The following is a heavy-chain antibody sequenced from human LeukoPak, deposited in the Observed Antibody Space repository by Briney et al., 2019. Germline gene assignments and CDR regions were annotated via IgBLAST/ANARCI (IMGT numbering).Heavy chain of an antibody. CDR2: ISSSSSYI. J-gene: IGHJ3*02. Sequence: PGGSLRLSSAASGFSFSSYATNWVRQAPGKGLEWVSSISSSSSYIYYADSVKGRFTISRDNAKNSLYLQMNSLRAEDTAVYYCARPQVNDYGDCGIWGQGTMVAVSS. CDR3: ARPQVNDYGDCGI. CDR1: GFSFSSYA. V-gene: IGHV3-21*01. D-gene: IGHD4-17*01.